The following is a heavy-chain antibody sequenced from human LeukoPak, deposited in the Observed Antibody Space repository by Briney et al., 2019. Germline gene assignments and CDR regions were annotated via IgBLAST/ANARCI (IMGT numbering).Heavy chain of an antibody. CDR1: GFTFRGFL. CDR3: AKRGVQGYMDV. CDR2: IIADGETT. V-gene: IGHV3-23*01. Sequence: GGSLRLSCAASGFTFRGFLMHWVRQAPGRGLEWVSSIIADGETTYYAAPVKGRFTISRDNSKNTLTLQMNSLSADDTAVYFCAKRGVQGYMDVWGKGTTVIVSS. J-gene: IGHJ6*03. D-gene: IGHD1-26*01.